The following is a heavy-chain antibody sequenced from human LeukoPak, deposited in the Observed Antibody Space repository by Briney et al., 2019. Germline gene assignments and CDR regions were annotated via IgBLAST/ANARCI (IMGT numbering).Heavy chain of an antibody. D-gene: IGHD4-17*01. CDR2: IYYSGDT. CDR3: AREVNYGDYGDNAFDI. V-gene: IGHV4-39*07. CDR1: TGSISSSSYY. Sequence: SETLSLTCTVSTGSISSSSYYWGRFRHPPGKGLEWVGSIYYSGDTYYTPSLKSRVSISLDTSNNQFSLRLSSVTAADTAVYYCAREVNYGDYGDNAFDIWGQGTMVTVSS. J-gene: IGHJ3*02.